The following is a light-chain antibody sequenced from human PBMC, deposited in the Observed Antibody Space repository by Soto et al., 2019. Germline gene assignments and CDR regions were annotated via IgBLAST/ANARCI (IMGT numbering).Light chain of an antibody. J-gene: IGLJ2*01. Sequence: QSVLTQPASVSGSPGQSITISCTGTSSDIGGYNYVSWYQQYPGKAPKLIIHDVTDRPSGVSNRFSGSKSGNTASLTISGLQAEDEADYYCSSCTSINTLVFRGGTKLTVL. V-gene: IGLV2-14*01. CDR3: SSCTSINTLV. CDR1: SSDIGGYNY. CDR2: DVT.